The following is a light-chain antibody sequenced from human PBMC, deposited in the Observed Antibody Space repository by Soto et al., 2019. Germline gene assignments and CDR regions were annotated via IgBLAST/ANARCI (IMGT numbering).Light chain of an antibody. V-gene: IGLV2-8*01. Sequence: QSALTQPPSASGSPGQSVTISCTGTSSDVGGYNYVSWYQQHPGKAPKLMIYEVSKRPSGVPDRFSGSKSGNTASLTVSGLQAEDEADYSCSSYAGRNNLGVFGGGPKPTVL. CDR1: SSDVGGYNY. CDR3: SSYAGRNNLGV. CDR2: EVS. J-gene: IGLJ3*02.